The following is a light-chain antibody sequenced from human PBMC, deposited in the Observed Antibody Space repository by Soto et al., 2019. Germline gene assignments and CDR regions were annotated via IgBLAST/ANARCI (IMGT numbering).Light chain of an antibody. CDR3: QQYGSSPPIT. CDR2: GAS. Sequence: EIVLTQSPGTLSLSPGEGATVSCRASESVTNSYLAWYQQKPGQAPRLLIYGASTRASGVPVRFNGSGSGTDFTLTISRLEPEDFAVYYCQQYGSSPPITFGQGTRLEIK. J-gene: IGKJ5*01. V-gene: IGKV3-20*01. CDR1: ESVTNSY.